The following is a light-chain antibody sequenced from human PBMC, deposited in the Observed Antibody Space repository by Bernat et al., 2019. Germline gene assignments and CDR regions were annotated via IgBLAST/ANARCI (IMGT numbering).Light chain of an antibody. CDR2: GAS. CDR1: QSVSSN. CDR3: QQYASWPYT. J-gene: IGKJ2*01. Sequence: EIVMTQSPATLSVSPGERATLSCRASQSVSSNFAWYQQKPGQAPRLLMYGASTRATGIPARFSGSGSGTEFTLTFGSLQSEDSAAYYCQQYASWPYTFGQGTNLEIK. V-gene: IGKV3-15*01.